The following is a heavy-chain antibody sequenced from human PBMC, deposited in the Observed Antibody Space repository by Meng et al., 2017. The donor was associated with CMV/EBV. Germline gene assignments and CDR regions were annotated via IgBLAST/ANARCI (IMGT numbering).Heavy chain of an antibody. CDR2: ISSSSSYI. Sequence: GESLKISCAASGFTFSGYSMNWVRQAPGKGLEWVSSISSSSSYIYYADSVKGRFTISRDNAKNSLYLQMNSLRAEDTAVYYCASIEMATPYYYYGMDVWGQGTTVTVSS. CDR1: GFTFSGYS. D-gene: IGHD5-24*01. J-gene: IGHJ6*02. CDR3: ASIEMATPYYYYGMDV. V-gene: IGHV3-21*01.